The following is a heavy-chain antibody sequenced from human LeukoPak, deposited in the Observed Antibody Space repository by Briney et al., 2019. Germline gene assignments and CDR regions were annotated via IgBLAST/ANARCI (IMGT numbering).Heavy chain of an antibody. J-gene: IGHJ4*02. D-gene: IGHD5-24*01. CDR2: IYYSGSS. Sequence: SETLSLTCTVSGGSISSYFWSRIRQHPGKGLEWIGYIYYSGSSYYNPSLRSRVTISVDTSKNHFSLKLSSVTAADTAVYYCARNRDGYNSFDYWGQGTLVTVSS. V-gene: IGHV4-59*06. CDR1: GGSISSYF. CDR3: ARNRDGYNSFDY.